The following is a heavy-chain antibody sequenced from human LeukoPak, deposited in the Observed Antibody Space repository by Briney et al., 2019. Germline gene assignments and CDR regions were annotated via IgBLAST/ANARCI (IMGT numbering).Heavy chain of an antibody. CDR1: GLTFSSYE. Sequence: PGGSLRLSCAASGLTFSSYEMNWVRQAPGEGLEWVSYISSSSSSGSTIYYAAPVKGRFTISRDNAKNSLYLQMNSLRAEDTAVYYCARVGINGYVIFDYWGQGTLVTVFS. CDR2: ISSSSSSGSTI. D-gene: IGHD5-12*01. V-gene: IGHV3-48*03. CDR3: ARVGINGYVIFDY. J-gene: IGHJ4*02.